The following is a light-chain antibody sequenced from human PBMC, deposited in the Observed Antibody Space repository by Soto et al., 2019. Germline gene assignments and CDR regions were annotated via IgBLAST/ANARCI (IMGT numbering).Light chain of an antibody. J-gene: IGLJ3*02. CDR1: SGHSSYT. CDR3: QTWGTGIQV. Sequence: QLVLTQSPSASASLGASVKLTCILSSGHSSYTIAWHQQQPEKGPRYLMKVNSDGSHSKGDGIPDRFSGSSSGAERYLTISSRQSEDEADYYCQTWGTGIQVFGGGTKVTVL. CDR2: VNSDGSH. V-gene: IGLV4-69*01.